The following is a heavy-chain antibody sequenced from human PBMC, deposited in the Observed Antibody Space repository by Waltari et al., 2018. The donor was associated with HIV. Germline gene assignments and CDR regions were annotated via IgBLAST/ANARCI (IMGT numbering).Heavy chain of an antibody. J-gene: IGHJ3*01. CDR1: VASIRDSSSLRY. V-gene: IGHV4-4*07. CDR2: VFASGRT. CDR3: ARAREGLDAFDV. Sequence: QVELQESGPGLVKPWETLSPTCSVSVASIRDSSSLRYWNGLRQPAGKGLEWIGRVFASGRTDYSPALRGRVTMSVDTARNTFSLHLRSVNVADTAVYFCARAREGLDAFDVWGPGTMVTVS.